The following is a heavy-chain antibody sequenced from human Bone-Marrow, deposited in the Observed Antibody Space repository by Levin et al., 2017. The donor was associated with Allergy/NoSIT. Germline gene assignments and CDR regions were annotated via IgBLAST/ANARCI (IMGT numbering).Heavy chain of an antibody. D-gene: IGHD4-17*01. V-gene: IGHV4-39*01. Sequence: SETLSLTCSVSGGAISSSYYYWSWIRQPPGKGLEWIGTMYYSSGSTYYNPSLESRVTISVDTSKNQFSLQLSSVTAADTAVYYCARRGYDYGDYFWGHGTLVAVSS. CDR2: MYYSSGST. J-gene: IGHJ4*01. CDR1: GGAISSSYYY. CDR3: ARRGYDYGDYF.